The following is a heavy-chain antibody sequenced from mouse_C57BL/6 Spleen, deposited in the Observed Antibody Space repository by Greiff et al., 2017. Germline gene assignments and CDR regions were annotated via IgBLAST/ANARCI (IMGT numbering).Heavy chain of an antibody. CDR3: ARGITTVVVTDY. CDR2: IDPSDGYT. D-gene: IGHD1-1*01. V-gene: IGHV1-50*01. J-gene: IGHJ2*01. Sequence: QVQLQQPGAELVKPGASVKLSCKASGYTFTGYCMKWVKQRPGQGLEWIGGIDPSDGYTNYNQKFKGKATLTVDTSSSTAYMQLSSLTSVDSAVYYCARGITTVVVTDYWGQGTTLTVSS. CDR1: GYTFTGYC.